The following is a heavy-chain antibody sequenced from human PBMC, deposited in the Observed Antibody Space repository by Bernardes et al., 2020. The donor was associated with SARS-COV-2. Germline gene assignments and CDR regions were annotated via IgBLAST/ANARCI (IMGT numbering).Heavy chain of an antibody. CDR3: ARTFYYDRGGYSLFDY. CDR1: GYTFSDYY. CDR2: ISPKRGAT. D-gene: IGHD3-22*01. V-gene: IGHV1-2*02. Sequence: ASVKVPCTASGYTFSDYYTHWLRQAPGQGLEWMGWISPKRGATNLAQKFQGRVTMTRDTSISTDYMELSRLRSDDTAVYYCARTFYYDRGGYSLFDYWGQGTPVTVSS. J-gene: IGHJ4*02.